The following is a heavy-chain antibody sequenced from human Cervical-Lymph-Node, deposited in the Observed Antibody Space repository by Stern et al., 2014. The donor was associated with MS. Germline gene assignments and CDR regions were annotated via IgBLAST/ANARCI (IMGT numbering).Heavy chain of an antibody. V-gene: IGHV1-24*01. Sequence: VQLVQSGAEVKKPGASVKVSCKVSGYTLTELSMPWVRQAPGKGLEWMGGFDPEDGATIFAQKCQGRVTMTEDTSTDTAYMELSSRRSEDTAVYYCATAGRDGYNWNYFDYWGQGTLVAVSS. CDR1: GYTLTELS. CDR3: ATAGRDGYNWNYFDY. D-gene: IGHD5-24*01. J-gene: IGHJ4*02. CDR2: FDPEDGAT.